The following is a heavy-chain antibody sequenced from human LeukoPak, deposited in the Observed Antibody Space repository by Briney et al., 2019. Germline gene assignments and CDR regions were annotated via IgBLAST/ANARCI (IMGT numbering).Heavy chain of an antibody. CDR2: INSDGSST. J-gene: IGHJ4*02. D-gene: IGHD6-19*01. V-gene: IGHV3-74*01. CDR3: ARTDAVAGPLDY. CDR1: GFTFSSYW. Sequence: PGGSLRLSCAASGFTFSSYWMHWVRQAPGKGLVWVSRINSDGSSTSYADSVKGRVTISRDNAKNTLYLQMNSLRAEDTAVYYCARTDAVAGPLDYWGQGTLVTVSS.